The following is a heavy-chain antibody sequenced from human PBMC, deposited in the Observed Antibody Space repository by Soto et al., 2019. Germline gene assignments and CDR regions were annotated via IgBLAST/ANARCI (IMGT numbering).Heavy chain of an antibody. CDR1: GGTFSSYT. CDR3: ARAYGSGSYRHFDY. J-gene: IGHJ4*02. D-gene: IGHD3-10*01. V-gene: IGHV1-69*08. CDR2: IIPIVGKP. Sequence: QVQLVQSGAEVKKPGSSVKVSCKASGGTFSSYTFSWVRQAPGQGLEWMGRIIPIVGKPNYAQKFQGRVTITADKSTSTAYMELSNLRSEDTAMYCCARAYGSGSYRHFDYWGQGTLVTVSA.